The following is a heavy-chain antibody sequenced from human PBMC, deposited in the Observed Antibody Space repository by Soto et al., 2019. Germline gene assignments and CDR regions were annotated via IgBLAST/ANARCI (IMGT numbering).Heavy chain of an antibody. D-gene: IGHD1-1*01. Sequence: ASVKVSCKASGYSFSTYSMHWVRQAPGQGLEWMGWINGANGNTRYSQRFKDRVSISRDTPASTGYMELSSLRSEDTAVYYCARGKGMEENYYYHGMDVRGPGTTVTVSS. CDR1: GYSFSTYS. J-gene: IGHJ6*02. CDR2: INGANGNT. V-gene: IGHV1-3*01. CDR3: ARGKGMEENYYYHGMDV.